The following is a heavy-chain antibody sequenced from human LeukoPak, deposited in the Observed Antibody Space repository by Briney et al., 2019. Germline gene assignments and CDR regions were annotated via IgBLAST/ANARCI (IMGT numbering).Heavy chain of an antibody. J-gene: IGHJ5*02. D-gene: IGHD3-3*01. CDR3: ARRLPYYDFWSGYLGAVRNWFDP. V-gene: IGHV1-18*01. CDR2: ISAYNGNT. Sequence: ASVKVSCKASGYTFTSYGISWVRQAPGQGLEWMGWISAYNGNTNYAQKLQGRVTMTTDTSTSTAYMELRSLRSDDTAVYYCARRLPYYDFWSGYLGAVRNWFDPWGQGTLVTVPS. CDR1: GYTFTSYG.